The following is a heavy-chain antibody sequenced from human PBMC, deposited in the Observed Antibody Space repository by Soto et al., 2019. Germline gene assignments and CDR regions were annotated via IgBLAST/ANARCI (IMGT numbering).Heavy chain of an antibody. CDR3: AKGRSSGYYYFDY. J-gene: IGHJ4*02. CDR1: GFTFSSYA. V-gene: IGHV3-23*01. D-gene: IGHD3-22*01. CDR2: ISGSGGST. Sequence: GGSLRLSCAASGFTFSSYAMSWVRQAPGKGLEWVSAISGSGGSTYYADSVKGRFSISRDNSKNTLYLQMNSLRAEDTAVYYCAKGRSSGYYYFDYWGQGTLVTVSS.